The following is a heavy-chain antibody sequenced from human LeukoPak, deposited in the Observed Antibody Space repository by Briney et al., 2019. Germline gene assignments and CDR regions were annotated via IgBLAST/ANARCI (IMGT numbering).Heavy chain of an antibody. CDR3: AAYYYDSSGYYRGPWDY. CDR1: GGSFSGYY. Sequence: SETLSLTCAVYGGSFSGYYWSWIRQPPGKGLEWIGEINHSGSTNYNPSLKSRVTISVDTSKNQFSLKLSSVTAADTAVYYCAAYYYDSSGYYRGPWDYWGQGTLVTVSS. CDR2: INHSGST. J-gene: IGHJ4*02. V-gene: IGHV4-34*01. D-gene: IGHD3-22*01.